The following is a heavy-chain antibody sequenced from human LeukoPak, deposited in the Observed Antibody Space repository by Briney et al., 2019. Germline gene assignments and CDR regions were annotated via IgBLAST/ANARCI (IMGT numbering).Heavy chain of an antibody. Sequence: GGSLRLSCAASGFTFSSYWMSWVRQAPGKGLEWVSAISGSGGSTYYADSVKGRFTISRDNSKNTLYLQMNSLRAEDTAVYYCAKDMGIYYYDSSGYYPLGYWGQGTLVTVSS. CDR3: AKDMGIYYYDSSGYYPLGY. CDR1: GFTFSSYW. D-gene: IGHD3-22*01. V-gene: IGHV3-23*01. J-gene: IGHJ4*02. CDR2: ISGSGGST.